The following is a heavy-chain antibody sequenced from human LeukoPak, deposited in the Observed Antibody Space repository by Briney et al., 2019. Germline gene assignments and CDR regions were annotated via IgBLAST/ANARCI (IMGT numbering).Heavy chain of an antibody. V-gene: IGHV3-66*01. CDR1: GFTVSSNY. CDR2: IYSGGTT. D-gene: IGHD1-20*01. J-gene: IGHJ6*02. CDR3: ARSVTGKNGMDV. Sequence: PGGSLRLSCAASGFTVSSNYMSWVRQAPGKGLEWVSVIYSGGTTYYADSVKGRFTISRDISKNTVFLQMNSLRAEDTAVYYCARSVTGKNGMDVWGQGTTVTVSS.